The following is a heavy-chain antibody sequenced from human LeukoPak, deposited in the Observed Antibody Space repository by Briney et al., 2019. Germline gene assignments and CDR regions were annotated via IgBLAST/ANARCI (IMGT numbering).Heavy chain of an antibody. CDR3: ANYEGIAVAGRVDY. Sequence: GGSLRLSCAASGFTFSSYAMSWVRQAPGKGLEWVSAISGSGGNTYYADSVKGRFTISRDNSKNTLYLQMNSLRAEDTAVYYRANYEGIAVAGRVDYWGQGTLVTVSS. D-gene: IGHD6-19*01. J-gene: IGHJ4*02. CDR1: GFTFSSYA. V-gene: IGHV3-23*01. CDR2: ISGSGGNT.